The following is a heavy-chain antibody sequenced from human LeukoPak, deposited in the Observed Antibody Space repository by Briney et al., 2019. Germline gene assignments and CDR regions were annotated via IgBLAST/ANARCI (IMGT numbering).Heavy chain of an antibody. CDR2: ISSSSSYI. V-gene: IGHV3-21*01. CDR3: ARVQKSRKSVASAVDC. J-gene: IGHJ4*02. CDR1: GFSFSVFW. Sequence: PGGSLRLSCAASGFSFSVFWMHWVRQVPGKGPVWVSSISSSSSYIFYADSVRGRFSISRDNAKNSLYLQMNSLRAEDTAVYYCARVQKSRKSVASAVDCWGQGTVVIVSS. D-gene: IGHD5-12*01.